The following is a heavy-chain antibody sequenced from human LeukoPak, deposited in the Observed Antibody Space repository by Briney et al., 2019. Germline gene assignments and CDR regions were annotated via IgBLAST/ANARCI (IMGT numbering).Heavy chain of an antibody. CDR1: GYTFTGYY. CDR2: INPNSGGT. Sequence: ASVKVSCKASGYTFTGYYIDWVRQAPGQGLEWMGWINPNSGGTNYAQKFQGRVTMTRDTSISTAYMELSRLTSDDTAVYYCARGRGSTSSNFDQWGQGTLVTVSS. J-gene: IGHJ4*02. D-gene: IGHD2-2*01. CDR3: ARGRGSTSSNFDQ. V-gene: IGHV1-2*02.